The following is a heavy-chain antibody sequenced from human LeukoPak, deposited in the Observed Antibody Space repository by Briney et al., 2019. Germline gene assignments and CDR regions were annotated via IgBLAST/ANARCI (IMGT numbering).Heavy chain of an antibody. V-gene: IGHV4-34*01. D-gene: IGHD3-3*01. CDR1: GGSFSGYY. J-gene: IGHJ4*02. CDR2: INHSGST. CDR3: ARGRPPINYDFWSGYYRVYFDY. Sequence: SETLSLTCAVYGGSFSGYYWSWIRQPPGKGLEWIGEINHSGSTNYNPSLKSRVTISVDTSKNQFSLKLSSVTAADTAVYYCARGRPPINYDFWSGYYRVYFDYWGQGTLVTVSS.